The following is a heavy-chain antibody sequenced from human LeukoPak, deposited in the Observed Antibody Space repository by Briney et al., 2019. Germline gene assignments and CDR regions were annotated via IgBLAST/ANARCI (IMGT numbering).Heavy chain of an antibody. CDR1: GFTFSSYS. D-gene: IGHD6-13*01. CDR3: ARDNRQQLPLDY. CDR2: ISSSSYI. V-gene: IGHV3-21*01. J-gene: IGHJ4*02. Sequence: PGGSLRLSCAASGFTFSSYSMNWVRQAPGKGLEWVSSISSSSYIYYADSVKGRFTISRDNAKNSLYLQMNSLRAEDTAVYYRARDNRQQLPLDYWGQGTLVTVSS.